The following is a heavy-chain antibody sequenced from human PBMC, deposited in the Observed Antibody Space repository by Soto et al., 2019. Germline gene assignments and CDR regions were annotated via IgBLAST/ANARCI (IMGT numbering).Heavy chain of an antibody. CDR2: INHLDIT. Sequence: QLQLHMSGSGLVKPSQTLALTCTFSGSSITYLAYSCIWIRQIPGMGIEWIGYINHLDITFYNPSCGNRHTLSLDRTKSQFYPNMKSMSAADRAVYCCARGGGFDSFNYWGQGILGNVYS. J-gene: IGHJ4*02. CDR1: GSSITYLAYS. V-gene: IGHV4-30-2*01. CDR3: ARGGGFDSFNY. D-gene: IGHD3-10*01.